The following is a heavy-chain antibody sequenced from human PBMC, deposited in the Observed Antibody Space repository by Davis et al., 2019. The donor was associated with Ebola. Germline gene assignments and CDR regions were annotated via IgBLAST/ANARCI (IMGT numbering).Heavy chain of an antibody. D-gene: IGHD3-22*01. V-gene: IGHV3-74*01. J-gene: IGHJ4*02. Sequence: GESLKISCAASGFIFSSYEMNWVRQAPGKGLEWVSRINNDGTSTNYTDVVRGRFTVSRDNAKNTLYLQMNSLRVDDTAVYFCARDGPNYDVDYWGQGTLVTVSA. CDR1: GFIFSSYE. CDR3: ARDGPNYDVDY. CDR2: INNDGTST.